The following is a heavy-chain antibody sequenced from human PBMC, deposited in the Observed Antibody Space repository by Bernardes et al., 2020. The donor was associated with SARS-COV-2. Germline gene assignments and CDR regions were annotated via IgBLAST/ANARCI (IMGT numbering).Heavy chain of an antibody. CDR1: GFTFGSYG. D-gene: IGHD1-20*01. J-gene: IGHJ4*02. Sequence: SLRLSCAASGFTFGSYGMTWVRQAPGKGLEWVAFIRFDGTNTYYADSVKGRFTISRDNSKNTLYLQMNSLRTEDTAVYYCAKELNWNHFDYWGQGSLVTVSS. V-gene: IGHV3-30*02. CDR3: AKELNWNHFDY. CDR2: IRFDGTNT.